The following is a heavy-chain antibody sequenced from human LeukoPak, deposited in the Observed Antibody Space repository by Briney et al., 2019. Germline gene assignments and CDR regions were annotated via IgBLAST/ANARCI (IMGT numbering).Heavy chain of an antibody. CDR3: ARGSVAVAGNVDY. CDR1: GYALSTYG. V-gene: IGHV1-18*01. D-gene: IGHD6-19*01. Sequence: ASVKVSCKASGYALSTYGLTWVRQAPGQGLEWMGWISGYNGNTNYAQKFQGRVTMTTDTSTSTAYMELRSLISDDTAVYYCARGSVAVAGNVDYWGQGTLVTVSS. CDR2: ISGYNGNT. J-gene: IGHJ4*02.